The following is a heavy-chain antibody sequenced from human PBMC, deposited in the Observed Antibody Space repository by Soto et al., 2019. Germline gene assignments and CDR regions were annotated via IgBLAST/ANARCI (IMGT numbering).Heavy chain of an antibody. V-gene: IGHV1-2*04. J-gene: IGHJ3*02. Sequence: ASVKVSCKASGYTFTGYYMHWVRQAPGQGLEWMGWINPNSGGTNYAQKFQGWVTMTRDTSISTAYMELSRLRSDDTAVYYCGRVRFYGSGRNDVFDIWGQGTMVTVS. D-gene: IGHD3-10*01. CDR1: GYTFTGYY. CDR2: INPNSGGT. CDR3: GRVRFYGSGRNDVFDI.